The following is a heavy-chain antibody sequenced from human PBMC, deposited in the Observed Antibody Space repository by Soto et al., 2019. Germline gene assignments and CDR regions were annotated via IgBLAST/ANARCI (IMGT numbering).Heavy chain of an antibody. J-gene: IGHJ4*02. D-gene: IGHD3-10*01. CDR2: INPNSGGT. Sequence: ASVKVSCKASGYTFTGYYMHWVRQAPGQGPEWMGWINPNSGGTNYAQKFQGRVTMTRDTSISTAYMELSRLRSDDTAVYYCANRYGSGSYSFDYWGQGTLVTVSS. CDR3: ANRYGSGSYSFDY. CDR1: GYTFTGYY. V-gene: IGHV1-2*02.